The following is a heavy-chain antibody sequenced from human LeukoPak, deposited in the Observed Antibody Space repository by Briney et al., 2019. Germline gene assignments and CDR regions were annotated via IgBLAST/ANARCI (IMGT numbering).Heavy chain of an antibody. J-gene: IGHJ3*02. CDR3: ARGNYYDSSGYYYEAFDI. D-gene: IGHD3-22*01. CDR1: GYTLTSYD. Sequence: ASVKVSCKASGYTLTSYDINWVRQATGQGLEWMGWMNPNSGNTGYAQKFQGRVTMTRNTSISTAYMELSSLRSEDTAVYYCARGNYYDSSGYYYEAFDIWGQGTMVTVSS. CDR2: MNPNSGNT. V-gene: IGHV1-8*01.